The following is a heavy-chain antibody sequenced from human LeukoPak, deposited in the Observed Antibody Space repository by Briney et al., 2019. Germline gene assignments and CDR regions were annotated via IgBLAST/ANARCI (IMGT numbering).Heavy chain of an antibody. V-gene: IGHV5-51*01. D-gene: IGHD3-10*01. Sequence: GESLKISCQGSGYSFTNYWIGWVRQMPGKGLEWMGIIYPDDSDTRYSPSFQGQVTISADKSTNTAYLQWTNLKASDSAMYYCAREGWFGESSFAYWGQGTLVTVSS. CDR3: AREGWFGESSFAY. CDR2: IYPDDSDT. CDR1: GYSFTNYW. J-gene: IGHJ4*02.